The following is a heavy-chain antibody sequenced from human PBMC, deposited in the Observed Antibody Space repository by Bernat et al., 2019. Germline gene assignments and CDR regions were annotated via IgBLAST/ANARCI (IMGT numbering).Heavy chain of an antibody. CDR1: GFTFSSYA. V-gene: IGHV3-30-3*01. Sequence: QVQLVESGGGVVQPGRSLRLSCAASGFTFSSYAMHWVRQAPGKGLEWVAGISYDGSNKYYADSVKGRFNISRDNSKNTLYLQMNSLRAEDTAVYYCARASWGQGDYWGQGTLVTVSS. D-gene: IGHD3-16*01. CDR2: ISYDGSNK. CDR3: ARASWGQGDY. J-gene: IGHJ4*02.